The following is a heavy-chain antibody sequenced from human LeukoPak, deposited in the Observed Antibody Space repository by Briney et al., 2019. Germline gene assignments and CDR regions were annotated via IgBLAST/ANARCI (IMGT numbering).Heavy chain of an antibody. Sequence: PSETLSLTCTVSGGSISSYYWSWIRQPPGKGLEWIGYIYCSGSTNYNPSLKSRVTISVDTSKNQFSLKLSSVTAADTAVYYCARGYGGQGASDYWGQGTLVTVSS. CDR1: GGSISSYY. V-gene: IGHV4-59*01. D-gene: IGHD4-23*01. CDR2: IYCSGST. J-gene: IGHJ4*02. CDR3: ARGYGGQGASDY.